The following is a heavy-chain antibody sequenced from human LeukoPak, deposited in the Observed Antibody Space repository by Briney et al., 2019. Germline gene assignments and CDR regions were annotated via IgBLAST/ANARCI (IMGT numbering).Heavy chain of an antibody. CDR2: SSSSGGTR. CDR1: GCTFSDYY. J-gene: IGHJ4*02. CDR3: ATGPSGYCFSY. Sequence: AGTLSLSCAASGCTFSDYYMNWIRKAPGQGPERMSYSSSSGGTRFYADSVQGRCTISRDNGKNSLYLQMNSLRAEDSAVYYCATGPSGYCFSYWGQGTLVTVSS. D-gene: IGHD3-10*01. V-gene: IGHV3-11*04.